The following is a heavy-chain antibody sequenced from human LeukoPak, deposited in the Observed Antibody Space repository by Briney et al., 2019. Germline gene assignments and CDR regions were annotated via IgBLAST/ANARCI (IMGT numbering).Heavy chain of an antibody. CDR1: GYSISSGYY. D-gene: IGHD4-11*01. CDR3: ARGTMTKLDY. Sequence: SETLSLTCAVSGYSISSGYYWGWIRQPPGKGLEWIGSVYHSGSTYYNPSLKSRVTISVDTSKSQFSLKLTSVTAADTAVYYCARGTMTKLDYWGQGTLVTVSS. V-gene: IGHV4-38-2*01. CDR2: VYHSGST. J-gene: IGHJ4*02.